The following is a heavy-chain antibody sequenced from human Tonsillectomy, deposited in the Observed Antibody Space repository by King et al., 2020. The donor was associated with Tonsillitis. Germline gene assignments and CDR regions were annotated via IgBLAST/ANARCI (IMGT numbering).Heavy chain of an antibody. CDR2: IYYIGGP. V-gene: IGHV4-39*01. CDR1: VGSISSSSYY. Sequence: LQLQESGPGLVKPSETLSLTCTVSVGSISSSSYYWGWIRQPPGKGLEWIGGIYYIGGPSYTPSLKSRVTISVDTSKNQSSLKLSSVTAADTAVYYCARRDRNYYYYYMDVWGKGTTVTVSS. CDR3: ARRDRNYYYYYMDV. J-gene: IGHJ6*03.